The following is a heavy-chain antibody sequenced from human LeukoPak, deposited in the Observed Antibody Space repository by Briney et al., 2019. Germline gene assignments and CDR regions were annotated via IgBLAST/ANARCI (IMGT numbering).Heavy chain of an antibody. CDR3: ASFPWDLRPT. V-gene: IGHV3-33*08. CDR2: MWYGESNK. J-gene: IGHJ4*02. Sequence: GGSLRLTCAASGFTFSSYGMHWVRQAPGKGLEWVALMWYGESNKYYADSVKGRFTISRDNSKNTLYLQMNSLRVDDTAVYYCASFPWDLRPTWGQGTLVSVAS. CDR1: GFTFSSYG. D-gene: IGHD1-26*01.